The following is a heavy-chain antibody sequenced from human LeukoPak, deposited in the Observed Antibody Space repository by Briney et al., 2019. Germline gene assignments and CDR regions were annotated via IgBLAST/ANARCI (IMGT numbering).Heavy chain of an antibody. CDR2: IYTSGST. CDR3: ARDRVIAVDGYYFDY. CDR1: GGSISSYY. D-gene: IGHD6-19*01. V-gene: IGHV4-4*07. J-gene: IGHJ4*02. Sequence: PSETLSLTCTVSGGSISSYYWSWIRQPAGKGREWIGRIYTSGSTNYNPSLKSRVTMSVDTSKHQFSLKLSSVTAADTAVYYCARDRVIAVDGYYFDYWGQGTLVTVSS.